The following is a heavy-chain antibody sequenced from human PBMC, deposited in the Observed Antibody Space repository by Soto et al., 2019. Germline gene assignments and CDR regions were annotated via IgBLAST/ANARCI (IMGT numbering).Heavy chain of an antibody. J-gene: IGHJ6*02. D-gene: IGHD6-6*01. CDR2: ISAYNGNT. CDR3: AIEWPSRSFFNAGMDV. CDR1: GYTFTSYG. Sequence: ASVKVSCKAPGYTFTSYGISWVRQAPGQGLEWMGWISAYNGNTNYAQKLQGRVTMTTDTSTSTAYMELRSLRSDDTALFYCAIEWPSRSFFNAGMDVWGEGTTVALAS. V-gene: IGHV1-18*01.